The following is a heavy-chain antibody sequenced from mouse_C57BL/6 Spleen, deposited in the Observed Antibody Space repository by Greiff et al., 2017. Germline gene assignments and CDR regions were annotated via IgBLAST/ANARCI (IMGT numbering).Heavy chain of an antibody. CDR3: AGCEYEYDGGDYYAMDD. V-gene: IGHV1-9*01. J-gene: IGHJ4*01. CDR1: GYTFTGYW. D-gene: IGHD2-4*01. Sequence: VQLQQSGAELMKPGASVKLSCKATGYTFTGYWIEWVKQRPGHGLEWIGEIFPGSGSTNYNEKFKGKATFTADKSSNPAYMQLSSLTTEDSAVYYCAGCEYEYDGGDYYAMDDWGKGTSVTVSS. CDR2: IFPGSGST.